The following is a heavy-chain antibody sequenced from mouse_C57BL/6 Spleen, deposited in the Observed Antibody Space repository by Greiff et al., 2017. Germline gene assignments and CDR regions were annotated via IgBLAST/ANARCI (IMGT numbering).Heavy chain of an antibody. Sequence: VQLQQPGAELVMPGASVKLSCKASGYTFTSYWMHWVKQRPGQGLEWIGEIDPSDSYTNYNQKFKGKSTWTVDKSSSTAYMQLSSLTSEDSAVYYCARRGWSYFDYWGQGTTLTVSS. CDR2: IDPSDSYT. V-gene: IGHV1-69*01. CDR3: ARRGWSYFDY. CDR1: GYTFTSYW. D-gene: IGHD1-1*02. J-gene: IGHJ2*01.